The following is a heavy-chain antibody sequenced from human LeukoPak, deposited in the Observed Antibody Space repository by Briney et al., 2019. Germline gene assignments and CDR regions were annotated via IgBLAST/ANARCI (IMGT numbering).Heavy chain of an antibody. CDR1: GFTFSSYS. V-gene: IGHV3-21*01. D-gene: IGHD3-22*01. Sequence: PGGSLRLSCAASGFTFSSYSTNWVRQAPGKGLEWVSSITSSSSYIYYADSVKGRFTISRDNAKNSLYLQMNSLRVEDTAVYYCARHVVAVGFDYWGQGTLVTVSS. J-gene: IGHJ4*02. CDR3: ARHVVAVGFDY. CDR2: ITSSSSYI.